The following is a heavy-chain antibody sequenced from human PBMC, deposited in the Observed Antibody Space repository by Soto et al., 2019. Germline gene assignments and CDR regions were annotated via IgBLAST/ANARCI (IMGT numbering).Heavy chain of an antibody. CDR3: ARDPGYSGYDPARAFDI. CDR1: GFTFSSYA. Sequence: PGGSLRLSCAASGFTFSSYAMHWVRQAPGKGLEWVAVISYDGSNKYYADSVKGRFTISRDNSKNTLYLQMNSLRAEDTAVYYCARDPGYSGYDPARAFDIWGQGTMVTVSS. J-gene: IGHJ3*02. D-gene: IGHD5-12*01. V-gene: IGHV3-30-3*01. CDR2: ISYDGSNK.